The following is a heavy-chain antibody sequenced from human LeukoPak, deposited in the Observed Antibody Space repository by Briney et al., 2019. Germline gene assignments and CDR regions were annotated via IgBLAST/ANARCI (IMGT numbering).Heavy chain of an antibody. V-gene: IGHV4-59*01. J-gene: IGHJ4*02. Sequence: PSETLSLTCTVSGRSISNYSWSWIRQPPGMGLEWIGNNYYNGSTNYNPSLKSRVTISLDTSKNHFSLKLNSVTAADTAVYYCAKTAEYTSSSEGLYHFDKWGQGTLVTVPS. CDR3: AKTAEYTSSSEGLYHFDK. CDR2: NYYNGST. D-gene: IGHD6-6*01. CDR1: GRSISNYS.